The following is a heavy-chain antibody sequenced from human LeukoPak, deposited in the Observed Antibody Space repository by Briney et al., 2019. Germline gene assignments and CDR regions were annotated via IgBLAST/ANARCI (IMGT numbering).Heavy chain of an antibody. CDR2: IYYSGST. D-gene: IGHD3-10*01. CDR1: GGSISSGGYY. Sequence: SETLSLTCTVSGGSISSGGYYWSWIRQHPGKGLEWIGYIYYSGSTYYNPSLKSRVTISVDTSKDQFSLKLSSVTAADTAVYYCARGEILWFGESTDAFDIWGQGTMVTVSS. CDR3: ARGEILWFGESTDAFDI. V-gene: IGHV4-31*03. J-gene: IGHJ3*02.